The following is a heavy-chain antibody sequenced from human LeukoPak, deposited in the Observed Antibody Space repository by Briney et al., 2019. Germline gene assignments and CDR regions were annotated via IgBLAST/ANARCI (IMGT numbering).Heavy chain of an antibody. CDR2: INPNSGGT. CDR3: ARDAIPYDFWSGYYVTWFDP. J-gene: IGHJ5*02. D-gene: IGHD3-3*01. CDR1: GYTFTCYY. Sequence: GAAVKVSCKSSGYTFTCYYMHWVRQAPGQGLEWMGWINPNSGGTNYAQKVQGRVTMTRDTSISTAYMDLSRLRSDDTALYYCARDAIPYDFWSGYYVTWFDPWGQGTLVTVSS. V-gene: IGHV1-2*02.